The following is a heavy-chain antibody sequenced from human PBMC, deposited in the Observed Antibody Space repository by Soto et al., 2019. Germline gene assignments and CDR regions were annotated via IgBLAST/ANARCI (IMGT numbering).Heavy chain of an antibody. CDR1: GGSIRSGDYY. CDR3: AREKGFRGTFDI. CDR2: IYYTGST. Sequence: SETLSLTCTVSGGSIRSGDYYWSWIRQPPGKGLEWIAYIYYTGSTYYIPSLKSRITISLDTSKNQFSLNLNSVIATDTAVYYCAREKGFRGTFDIWGQGTMVTVSS. D-gene: IGHD3-16*01. J-gene: IGHJ3*02. V-gene: IGHV4-30-4*01.